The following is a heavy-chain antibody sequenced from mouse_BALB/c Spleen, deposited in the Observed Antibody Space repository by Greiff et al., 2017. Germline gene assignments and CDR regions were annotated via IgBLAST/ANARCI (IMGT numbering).Heavy chain of an antibody. CDR3: ARLGYAGSYYFDY. D-gene: IGHD2-2*01. J-gene: IGHJ2*01. Sequence: EVQLVESGGGLVQPGGSRKLSCAASGFTFSSFGMHWVRQAPEKGLEWVAYISSGSSTIYYADTVKGRFTISRDNPKNTLFLQMTSLRSEDTAMYYCARLGYAGSYYFDYWGQGTTLTVSS. V-gene: IGHV5-17*02. CDR2: ISSGSSTI. CDR1: GFTFSSFG.